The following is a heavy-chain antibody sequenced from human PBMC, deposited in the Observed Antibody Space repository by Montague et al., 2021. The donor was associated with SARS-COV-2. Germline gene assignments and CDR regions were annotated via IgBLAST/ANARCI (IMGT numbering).Heavy chain of an antibody. CDR1: GFSFSGYA. V-gene: IGHV3-23*03. CDR3: AKPGPFAFYFES. Sequence: SLRLSCAASGFSFSGYAMNWVRQAPGKGLEWISVIYSGGDSTYNADSVRGRFTISRDDSKNTLFLHLNNLSAEDTAIYYCAKPGPFAFYFESWGQGTLVTVSS. D-gene: IGHD3-10*01. J-gene: IGHJ4*02. CDR2: IYSGGDST.